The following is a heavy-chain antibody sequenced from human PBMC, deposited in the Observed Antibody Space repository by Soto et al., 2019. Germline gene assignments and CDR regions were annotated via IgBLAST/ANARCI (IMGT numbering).Heavy chain of an antibody. J-gene: IGHJ4*02. Sequence: GGSLRLSCAASGFTLSSYAMTLVRQAPGKGLEWVSGVSGTGGSAYYADSVKGRFTISRDKSTNTLYLHMNSLRAEDTAVYYCARGSAYSDYDLEYWGQGTLVTVSS. CDR1: GFTLSSYA. CDR3: ARGSAYSDYDLEY. D-gene: IGHD4-17*01. CDR2: VSGTGGSA. V-gene: IGHV3-23*01.